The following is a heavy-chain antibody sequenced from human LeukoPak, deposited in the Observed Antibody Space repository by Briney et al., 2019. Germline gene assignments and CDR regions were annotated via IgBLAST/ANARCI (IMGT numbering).Heavy chain of an antibody. CDR2: IYSSGST. D-gene: IGHD6-6*01. J-gene: IGHJ4*02. Sequence: SETLSLTCTVSGASITSFHWTWIRQPAGKGLEWIGLIYSSGSTIYNPSLQSRVAMSVDMTKTQLSLKLSSVTAADTAMYYCARKDGDYWGQGTLVTVSS. CDR1: GASITSFH. CDR3: ARKDGDY. V-gene: IGHV4-4*07.